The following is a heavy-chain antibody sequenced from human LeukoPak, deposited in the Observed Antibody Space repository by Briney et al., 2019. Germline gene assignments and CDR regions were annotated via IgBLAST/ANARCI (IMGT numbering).Heavy chain of an antibody. D-gene: IGHD6-19*01. CDR2: IYYSGST. V-gene: IGHV4-59*12. J-gene: IGHJ4*02. CDR3: AHIYSSGDFDY. CDR1: GGSISSYY. Sequence: KASETLSLTCAVSGGSISSYYWSWIRQPPGKGLEWIGYIYYSGSTNYNPSLKSRVTISVDTSKNQFSLKLSSVTAADTAVYYCAHIYSSGDFDYWGQGTLVTVSS.